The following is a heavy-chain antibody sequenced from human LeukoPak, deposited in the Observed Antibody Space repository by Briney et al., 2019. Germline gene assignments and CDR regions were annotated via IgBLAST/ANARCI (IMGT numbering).Heavy chain of an antibody. CDR2: IGISSGNT. V-gene: IGHV3-48*01. CDR1: GFTFSSYS. J-gene: IGHJ4*02. Sequence: GGSLRLSGAASGFTFSSYSMNWVRQAPGKGLEWISYIGISSGNTKYADSVKGRFTISGDKAKNLVYLQMNSLRVEDTAVYYCARDTKYAFDNWGQGTLVTVSS. D-gene: IGHD2-2*01. CDR3: ARDTKYAFDN.